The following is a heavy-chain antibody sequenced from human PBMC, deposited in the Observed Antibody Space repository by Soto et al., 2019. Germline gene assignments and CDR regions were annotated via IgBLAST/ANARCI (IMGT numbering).Heavy chain of an antibody. CDR3: AREYCSSTSCYGPLDY. CDR2: INPNSGGT. J-gene: IGHJ4*02. Sequence: QAPGQGLEWMGWINPNSGGTNYAQKFQGWVTMTRDTSISTAYMELSRLRSDDTAVYYCAREYCSSTSCYGPLDYWGQGTLVTVSS. D-gene: IGHD2-2*01. V-gene: IGHV1-2*04.